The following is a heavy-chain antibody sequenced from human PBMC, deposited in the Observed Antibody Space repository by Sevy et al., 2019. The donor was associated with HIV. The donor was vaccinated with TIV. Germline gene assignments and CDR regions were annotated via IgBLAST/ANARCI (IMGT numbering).Heavy chain of an antibody. D-gene: IGHD2-15*01. CDR2: IYYSGST. CDR3: ARALLQSCSGGSCSSGGHWFDP. V-gene: IGHV4-61*01. Sequence: SETLSLTCTVSGGSVSSGSYYWSWIRQPPGKGLEWIGYIYYSGSTNYNPSLKSPVTISVDTSKNQFSLKLCSVTAAETAVDYGARALLQSCSGGSCSSGGHWFDPWGQRTLVTVSS. CDR1: GGSVSSGSYY. J-gene: IGHJ5*02.